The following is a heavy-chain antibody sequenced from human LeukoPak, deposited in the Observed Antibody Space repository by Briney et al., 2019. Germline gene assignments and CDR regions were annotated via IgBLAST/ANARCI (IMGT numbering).Heavy chain of an antibody. CDR3: ARSYSSGWYYFDY. V-gene: IGHV4-39*01. J-gene: IGHJ4*02. CDR1: GGSISSSSYY. CDR2: IYYSGNT. Sequence: PSETLSLTCTVSGGSISSSSYYWGCIRQPPGKGLEWIGSIYYSGNTYYNPSLKSRVTISVDTSKNQFSLKLSSVTAADTAVYYCARSYSSGWYYFDYWDQGTLVTVSS. D-gene: IGHD6-19*01.